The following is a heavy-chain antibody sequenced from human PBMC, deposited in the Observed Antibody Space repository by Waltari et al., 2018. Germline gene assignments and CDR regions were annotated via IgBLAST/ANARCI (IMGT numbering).Heavy chain of an antibody. D-gene: IGHD6-19*01. Sequence: EVQLSESGGGLVQPGGSLRLSCAASGVTFTNYAMSWVRQAPGKVLEWVSTKCGTHVGSTYYADSVKGRFTISRDNSKNTVYLQMNSLKAEDTAVYYCAIKTYSNGWHYFDYWGQGTLVTVSS. CDR2: KCGTHVGST. J-gene: IGHJ4*02. CDR3: AIKTYSNGWHYFDY. CDR1: GVTFTNYA. V-gene: IGHV3-23*01.